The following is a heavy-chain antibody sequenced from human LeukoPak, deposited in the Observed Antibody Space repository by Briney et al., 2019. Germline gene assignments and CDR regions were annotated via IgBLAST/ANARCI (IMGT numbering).Heavy chain of an antibody. D-gene: IGHD3-16*01. J-gene: IGHJ5*02. V-gene: IGHV4-38-2*02. Sequence: SETLSLTCTVSGYSISSGYYWGWIRQPPGKGLEWIGSIYHSGSTYYNPSLKSRVTMSVDTSKNQFSLKLSSVTAADTAVYYCARVNTLGVPSPWGQGILVTVSS. CDR1: GYSISSGYY. CDR2: IYHSGST. CDR3: ARVNTLGVPSP.